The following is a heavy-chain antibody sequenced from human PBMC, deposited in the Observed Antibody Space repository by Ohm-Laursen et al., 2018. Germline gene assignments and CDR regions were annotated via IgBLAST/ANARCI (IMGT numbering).Heavy chain of an antibody. Sequence: SLRLSCTATGFTFSSYAMSWVRQAPGKGLEWVSAISASGGTTYYADSVRGRFTISRDNSKNTLYLQMNSLRAEDTAVYYCAKFLMYYDFWSGHMTAFDIWGQGTMVTVSS. CDR1: GFTFSSYA. CDR2: ISASGGTT. V-gene: IGHV3-23*01. J-gene: IGHJ3*02. CDR3: AKFLMYYDFWSGHMTAFDI. D-gene: IGHD3-3*01.